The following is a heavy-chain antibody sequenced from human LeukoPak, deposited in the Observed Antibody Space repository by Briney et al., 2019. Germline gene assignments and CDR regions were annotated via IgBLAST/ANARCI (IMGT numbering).Heavy chain of an antibody. CDR2: INPDTGGT. J-gene: IGHJ4*02. Sequence: ASVKVTCKASGGTFRSYAISWVRQAPGQRLEWMGWINPDTGGTSFAQNFQGRVTMTRDTSVSTAYMELSSLRSDDTAVYYCARGPSTGDFDFWGQGTLVTVSS. V-gene: IGHV1-2*02. CDR3: ARGPSTGDFDF. CDR1: GGTFRSYA. D-gene: IGHD7-27*01.